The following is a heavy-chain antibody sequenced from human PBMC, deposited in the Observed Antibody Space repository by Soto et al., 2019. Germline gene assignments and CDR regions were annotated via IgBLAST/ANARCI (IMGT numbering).Heavy chain of an antibody. CDR1: GFSLTSPGMC. V-gene: IGHV2-70*13. J-gene: IGHJ6*04. CDR3: ARSIRGPRRFNGMDV. Sequence: SGPTLVNPTETLTVTCTFSGFSLTSPGMCVSWIRQSPGKALEWLALIERDDDDKYYSTSLKTRLTISKDTRKNQVVLTMANMDPADTATYYCARSIRGPRRFNGMDVWGEGTTVTVSS. D-gene: IGHD3-10*01. CDR2: IERDDDDK.